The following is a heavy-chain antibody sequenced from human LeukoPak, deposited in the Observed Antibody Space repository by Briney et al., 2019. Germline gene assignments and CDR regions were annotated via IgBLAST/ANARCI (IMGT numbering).Heavy chain of an antibody. V-gene: IGHV3-15*01. CDR2: MKSKTDGGTT. Sequence: GGSLRLSCAASGFTFSNAWMSWVRQAPGKGLEWIGRMKSKTDGGTTDYAAPVKGRFTISRDDSTDTLYLQLNSLKTEDTAIYYCTTDPRNGYYFDYWGQGTLVTVSS. J-gene: IGHJ4*02. CDR1: GFTFSNAW. D-gene: IGHD1-1*01. CDR3: TTDPRNGYYFDY.